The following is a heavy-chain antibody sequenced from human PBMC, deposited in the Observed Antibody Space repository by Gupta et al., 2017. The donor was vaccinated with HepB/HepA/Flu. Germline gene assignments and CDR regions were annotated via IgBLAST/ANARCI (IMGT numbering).Heavy chain of an antibody. Sequence: QVQLVQSGGGVVQPGRSLRLSCAASGFTFKKYGMHWVRQAPGRGLEWVAVIWMNGEKNGYADSVKGRFTISRDNARNSLYLQMDRLKAQDTGLYYCAREPGYAGHIDSWGQGTPVTVSS. CDR3: AREPGYAGHIDS. CDR1: GFTFKKYG. J-gene: IGHJ4*02. V-gene: IGHV3-33*01. CDR2: IWMNGEKN. D-gene: IGHD5-18*01.